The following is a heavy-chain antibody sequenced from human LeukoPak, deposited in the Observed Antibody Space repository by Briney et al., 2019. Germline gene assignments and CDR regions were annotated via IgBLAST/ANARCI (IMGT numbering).Heavy chain of an antibody. J-gene: IGHJ4*02. CDR1: GFTVSSNY. D-gene: IGHD3-10*01. Sequence: GGSLRLSCAASGFTVSSNYMNWVRQAPGKGLEWVSSISESGGSTYYADSVKGRFTISRDNSKNTLYLQMNSLRAEDTAIYYCAKSLARGDYWGQGTLVTVSS. V-gene: IGHV3-23*01. CDR2: ISESGGST. CDR3: AKSLARGDY.